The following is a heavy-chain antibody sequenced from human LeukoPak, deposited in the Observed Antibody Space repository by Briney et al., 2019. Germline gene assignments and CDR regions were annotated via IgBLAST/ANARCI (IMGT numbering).Heavy chain of an antibody. Sequence: GGSLRLSCSASGFTFSSYAMHWVRQAPGKGLGYVSAINNNGISTYYADSVKGRFTISRDNSKNRLYLQMSSLRTEDTAVYYCVKGYCSGGSCYWYFDLWGRGTPVTVSS. D-gene: IGHD2-15*01. CDR3: VKGYCSGGSCYWYFDL. J-gene: IGHJ2*01. V-gene: IGHV3-64D*06. CDR2: INNNGIST. CDR1: GFTFSSYA.